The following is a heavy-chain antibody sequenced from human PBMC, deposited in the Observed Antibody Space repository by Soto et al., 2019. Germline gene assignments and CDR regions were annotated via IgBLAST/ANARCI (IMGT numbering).Heavy chain of an antibody. D-gene: IGHD2-21*01. CDR1: GYTFTGYY. V-gene: IGHV1-2*04. Sequence: ASVKVSCKASGYTFTGYYMHWVRQAPGQGLEWMGWINPNSGGTNYAQKFQGWVTMTRDTSISTAYMELSRLRSDDTAVYYCARAEAYYGGDCYSDYYYYMDVWGKGTTVTVSS. CDR2: INPNSGGT. J-gene: IGHJ6*03. CDR3: ARAEAYYGGDCYSDYYYYMDV.